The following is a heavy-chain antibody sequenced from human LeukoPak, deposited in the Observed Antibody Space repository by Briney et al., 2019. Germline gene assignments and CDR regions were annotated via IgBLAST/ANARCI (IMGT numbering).Heavy chain of an antibody. CDR2: IYTSGST. V-gene: IGHV4-4*07. CDR1: GGSISSYY. Sequence: SETLSLTCTVSGGSISSYYWSWIRQPAGKGLEGIGRIYTSGSTNYNPSLKSRVTMSVDTSKNQFSLKLSSVTAADTAVYYCARGPGIAAAGTTKNYYYYYYMDVWGKGTTVTVSS. D-gene: IGHD6-13*01. CDR3: ARGPGIAAAGTTKNYYYYYYMDV. J-gene: IGHJ6*03.